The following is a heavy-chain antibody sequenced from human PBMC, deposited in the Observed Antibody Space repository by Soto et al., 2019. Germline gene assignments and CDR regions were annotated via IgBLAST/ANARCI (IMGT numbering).Heavy chain of an antibody. J-gene: IGHJ4*02. V-gene: IGHV4-30-4*01. D-gene: IGHD6-13*01. Sequence: PSETLSLTCTVSGGSISSGDYYWRWIRQPPGKGLEWIGYIYYSGSTYYNPSLKSRVTISVDTSKNQFSLKLSSVTAADTAVYYCASSGSGSWAYYFDYWGQGTLVTVSS. CDR2: IYYSGST. CDR1: GGSISSGDYY. CDR3: ASSGSGSWAYYFDY.